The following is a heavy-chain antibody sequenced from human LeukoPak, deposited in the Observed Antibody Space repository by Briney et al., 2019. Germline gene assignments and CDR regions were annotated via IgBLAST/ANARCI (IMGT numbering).Heavy chain of an antibody. CDR2: IYYSGST. V-gene: IGHV4-39*07. CDR3: AREGSPDAFDI. Sequence: SGTLSLTCAVSGGSISSSSYYWGWIRQPPGKGLEWIGSIYYSGSTYYNPSLKSRVTISVDTSKNQFSLKLSSVTAADTAVYYCAREGSPDAFDIWGQGTMVTVSS. CDR1: GGSISSSSYY. D-gene: IGHD1-26*01. J-gene: IGHJ3*02.